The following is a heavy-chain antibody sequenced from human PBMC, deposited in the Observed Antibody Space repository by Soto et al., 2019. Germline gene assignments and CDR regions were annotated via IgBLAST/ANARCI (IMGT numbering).Heavy chain of an antibody. V-gene: IGHV3-23*01. D-gene: IGHD6-19*01. Sequence: EVQLLESGGGLVQPGGSLRLSCAASGFTFDSYAMSWVRQAPGKGLEWVSAISGIGGTTYYADSVKGRFPISRDNSKNTLYLQMNSLRAEDTAVYYCAREYSSAWKTFDYWGQGTLVTVSS. J-gene: IGHJ4*02. CDR3: AREYSSAWKTFDY. CDR2: ISGIGGTT. CDR1: GFTFDSYA.